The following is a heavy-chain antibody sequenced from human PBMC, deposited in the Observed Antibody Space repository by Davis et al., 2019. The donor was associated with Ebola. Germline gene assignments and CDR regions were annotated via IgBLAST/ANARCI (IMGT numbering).Heavy chain of an antibody. D-gene: IGHD2-15*01. J-gene: IGHJ3*02. Sequence: GGSLRLSCVASGDTFTDYYMAWIRLAPGRGLEWLSFISGPGNTIYYADSVKGRFTISRDNAKNSLYLQMNSLRAEDTAVYYCARVSPNYSTISESRAFDIWGQGTMVTVSS. V-gene: IGHV3-11*01. CDR2: ISGPGNTI. CDR1: GDTFTDYY. CDR3: ARVSPNYSTISESRAFDI.